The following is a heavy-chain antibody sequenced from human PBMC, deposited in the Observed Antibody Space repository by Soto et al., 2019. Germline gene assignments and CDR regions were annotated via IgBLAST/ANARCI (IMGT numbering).Heavy chain of an antibody. D-gene: IGHD3-16*01. CDR2: IVVGSGNT. CDR3: AVEPWAFQIDAFDI. J-gene: IGHJ3*02. V-gene: IGHV1-58*02. CDR1: GFTFTSSA. Sequence: SVKVSCKASGFTFTSSAMQWVRQARGQRHEWIGWIVVGSGNTNYGQKFQERVTITRDMSTSTAYIALSSLRSEDTAVYYCAVEPWAFQIDAFDIWGRGTMDTV.